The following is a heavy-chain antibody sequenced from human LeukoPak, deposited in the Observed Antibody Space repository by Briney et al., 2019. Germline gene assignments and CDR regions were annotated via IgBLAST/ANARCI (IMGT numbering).Heavy chain of an antibody. V-gene: IGHV4-39*01. Sequence: SETLSLTCTVSGGSISNSSYYWGWIRQPPGKGLEWIGSMYYSGSTYYNPSLKSRATISVDTSKNQFSLKLSSVTAADTAVYYCARHSRMGTINPSYWGQGTLVTVSS. CDR2: MYYSGST. CDR3: ARHSRMGTINPSY. CDR1: GGSISNSSYY. J-gene: IGHJ4*02. D-gene: IGHD5-24*01.